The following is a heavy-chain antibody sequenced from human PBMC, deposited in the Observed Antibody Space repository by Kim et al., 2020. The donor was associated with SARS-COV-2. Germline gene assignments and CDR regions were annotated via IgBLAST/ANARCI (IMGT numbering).Heavy chain of an antibody. J-gene: IGHJ4*02. V-gene: IGHV4-31*01. D-gene: IGHD3-3*01. CDR3: ARALTIFGVVISAFDY. Sequence: PYLKSPVTISVDTSKNQFSLKLSSVTAADTALYYCARALTIFGVVISAFDYWGQGTLVTVSS.